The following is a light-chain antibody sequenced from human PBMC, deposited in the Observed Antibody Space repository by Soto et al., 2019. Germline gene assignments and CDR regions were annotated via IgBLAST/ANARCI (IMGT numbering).Light chain of an antibody. J-gene: IGKJ4*01. V-gene: IGKV3-11*01. CDR2: DAS. CDR1: QSVSSY. Sequence: EIVLTQSPATLSLSPGERATLSCRASQSVSSYLAWYQQKPGQAPRLLIYDASNRATGIPARFSGSGSGTDFPLTISSLEPEDFAVYYCQQRSFLHTFGGGTKVEIK. CDR3: QQRSFLHT.